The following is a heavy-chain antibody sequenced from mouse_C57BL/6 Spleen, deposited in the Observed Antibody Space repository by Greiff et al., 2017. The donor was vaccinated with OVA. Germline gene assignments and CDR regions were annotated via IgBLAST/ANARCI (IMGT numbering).Heavy chain of an antibody. CDR1: GYSFTGGYY. CDR2: ISYGGSN. D-gene: IGHD2-2*01. CDR3: AKWLREYFDV. V-gene: IGHV3-6*01. Sequence: EVQVVESGPGLVKPSQSLYLTCSVSGYSFTGGYYWNWIRQFPGNQLEWVGYISYGGSNNYNPSLKNRISITRDTSKNKFFLKLNSVTTEDTATYYCAKWLREYFDVWGTGTTVTVSS. J-gene: IGHJ1*03.